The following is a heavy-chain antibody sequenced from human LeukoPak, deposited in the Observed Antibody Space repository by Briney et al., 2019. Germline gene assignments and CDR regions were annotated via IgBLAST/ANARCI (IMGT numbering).Heavy chain of an antibody. Sequence: GGSLRLSCAASGFTFSSYAMSWVRQAPGKGLEWVGHIKGKAEGGTTDYAAPVQGRFTISRDDSKNTLYLQMNSLKTEDTAVYYCTTGRWIQLWLADYWGQGTLVTVSS. CDR3: TTGRWIQLWLADY. CDR1: GFTFSSYA. CDR2: IKGKAEGGTT. D-gene: IGHD5-18*01. V-gene: IGHV3-15*01. J-gene: IGHJ4*02.